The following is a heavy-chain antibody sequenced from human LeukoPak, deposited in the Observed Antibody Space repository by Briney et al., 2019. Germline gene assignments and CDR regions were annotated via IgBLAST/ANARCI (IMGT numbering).Heavy chain of an antibody. CDR1: GGSISSGTYA. J-gene: IGHJ4*02. Sequence: SQTLSLTCAVSGGSISSGTYAWSWIRQPPGKDLEWIGYMYDSGSTYYNPSLKSRVTISADRSKSQFSLKLSSVTAADTAVYYGASSSGRYFAYWRQGTLVTVSS. D-gene: IGHD3-10*01. CDR3: ASSSGRYFAY. V-gene: IGHV4-30-2*01. CDR2: MYDSGST.